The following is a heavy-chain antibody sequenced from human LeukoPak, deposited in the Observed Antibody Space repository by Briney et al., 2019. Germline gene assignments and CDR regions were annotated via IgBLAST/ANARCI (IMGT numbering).Heavy chain of an antibody. D-gene: IGHD2-2*01. CDR3: ARRAIEVVPAAMRDYYYYGMDV. CDR2: INHSGST. V-gene: IGHV4-34*01. CDR1: GGSFSGYY. J-gene: IGHJ6*04. Sequence: SETLSLTCAVYGGSFSGYYLSWIRQPPGKGLEWIGEINHSGSTNYNPSLKSRVTISVDTSKNQFSLRLSSVTAADTSVYYCARRAIEVVPAAMRDYYYYGMDVWGKGTTVTVSS.